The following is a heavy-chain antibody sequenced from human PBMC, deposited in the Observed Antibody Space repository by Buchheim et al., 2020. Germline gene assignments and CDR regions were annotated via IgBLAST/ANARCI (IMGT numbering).Heavy chain of an antibody. D-gene: IGHD6-6*01. Sequence: EVQVLESGGGLVQPGGSLRLSCAASGFTFSSYAMSWVRQTPGKGLEWVSGISGDGANTYYADSVKGRFTTSRDNSKNTVYLQMHSLRAEDTALYYCATYKYSSSSDYYYGMDVWSQGTT. V-gene: IGHV3-23*01. J-gene: IGHJ6*02. CDR1: GFTFSSYA. CDR3: ATYKYSSSSDYYYGMDV. CDR2: ISGDGANT.